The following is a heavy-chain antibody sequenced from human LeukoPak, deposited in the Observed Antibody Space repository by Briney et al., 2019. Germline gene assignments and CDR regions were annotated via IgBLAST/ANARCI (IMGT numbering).Heavy chain of an antibody. CDR2: IWYDGSNK. J-gene: IGHJ4*02. CDR3: ARDLEGGYAPYYYFDY. CDR1: GFTFSSYG. Sequence: GGSLRLPCAASGFTFSSYGMHWVRQAPGKGLEWVAAIWYDGSNKYYADSVKGRFTISRDNSKNTLYLQMNSLRAEDTAVYYCARDLEGGYAPYYYFDYWGQGTLVTVSS. D-gene: IGHD5-12*01. V-gene: IGHV3-33*01.